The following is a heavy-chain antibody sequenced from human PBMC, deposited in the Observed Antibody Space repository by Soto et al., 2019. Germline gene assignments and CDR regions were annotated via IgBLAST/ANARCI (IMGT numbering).Heavy chain of an antibody. V-gene: IGHV1-18*01. CDR2: ISAYNGNT. CDR1: GYTFTSYG. D-gene: IGHD2-2*01. J-gene: IGHJ6*02. CDR3: ARYCSSTSCYYYYGMDV. Sequence: ASVKVSCKASGYTFTSYGISWVRQAPGQGFEWMGWISAYNGNTNYAQKLQGRVTMTTDTSTGTAYMELRSLRSDDTAVYYCARYCSSTSCYYYYGMDVWGQGTTVTVSS.